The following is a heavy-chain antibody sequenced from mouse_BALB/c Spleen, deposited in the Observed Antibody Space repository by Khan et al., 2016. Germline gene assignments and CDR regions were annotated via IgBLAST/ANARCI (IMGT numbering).Heavy chain of an antibody. CDR3: SRRGTGPWFAY. CDR2: IDPANGHI. J-gene: IGHJ3*01. Sequence: EVQLQESGAEFVKPGASVKLSCTASGFNIKDTYMHWVKQRPEQGLEWIGRIDPANGHIQYDPKFQVKATITADTSSNTAYLQLSSLTSEDTAVYYCSRRGTGPWFAYWGQGTLVTVSA. CDR1: GFNIKDTY. V-gene: IGHV14-3*02. D-gene: IGHD4-1*01.